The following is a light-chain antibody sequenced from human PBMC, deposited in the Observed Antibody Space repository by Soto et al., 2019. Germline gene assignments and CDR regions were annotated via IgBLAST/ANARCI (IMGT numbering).Light chain of an antibody. CDR1: SSDVGGYNY. V-gene: IGLV2-14*01. J-gene: IGLJ1*01. Sequence: QSALTQPASVSGSPGQSITISCTGTSSDVGGYNYVSWYQQHPGKAPKLMIYEVSNRPSGGSNRFSGSKSGNTASLTISGLQGEDEGDYYCSSYTSSLNYVFGTGTKVTVL. CDR3: SSYTSSLNYV. CDR2: EVS.